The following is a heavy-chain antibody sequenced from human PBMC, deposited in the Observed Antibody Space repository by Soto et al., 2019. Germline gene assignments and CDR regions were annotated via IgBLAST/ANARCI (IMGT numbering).Heavy chain of an antibody. CDR3: AKDPNGDYVGGFEF. Sequence: PGGSLRLSCAASGFTFSSYAMHWVRQAPGKGLEWVAVISYDGSNKYYADSVKGRFTISRDNSKNTLYLQMNSLRAEDTAVYYCAKDPNGDYVGGFEFRGHGTMVTVSS. CDR2: ISYDGSNK. J-gene: IGHJ3*01. D-gene: IGHD4-17*01. CDR1: GFTFSSYA. V-gene: IGHV3-30-3*01.